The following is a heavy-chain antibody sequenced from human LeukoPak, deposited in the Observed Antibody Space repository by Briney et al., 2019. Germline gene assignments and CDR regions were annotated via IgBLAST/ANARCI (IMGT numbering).Heavy chain of an antibody. Sequence: GGSLRLSCAASGFTFSIYWMHWVRQAPGKGLVWVSRINSDGSSTNYADSVKGRFTISRDNAKNTLYLQMNSLRAEDTAVYYCARRAQWTDFDYWGQGTLVTVSS. CDR1: GFTFSIYW. J-gene: IGHJ4*02. D-gene: IGHD6-19*01. CDR3: ARRAQWTDFDY. V-gene: IGHV3-74*01. CDR2: INSDGSST.